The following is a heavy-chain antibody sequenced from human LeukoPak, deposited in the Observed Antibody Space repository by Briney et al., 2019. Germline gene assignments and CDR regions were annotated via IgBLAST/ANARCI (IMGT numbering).Heavy chain of an antibody. CDR3: AKAHTEYQLLSGFY. CDR2: ISGSGGST. CDR1: GFTFSSYA. V-gene: IGHV3-23*01. J-gene: IGHJ4*02. Sequence: GGSLRLSCAASGFTFSSYAMSWVRQAPGKGLEWVSAISGSGGSTYYADSVKGRFTISRDNFKNTLYLQMNSLRAEDTAVYYCAKAHTEYQLLSGFYWGQGTLVTVSS. D-gene: IGHD2-2*01.